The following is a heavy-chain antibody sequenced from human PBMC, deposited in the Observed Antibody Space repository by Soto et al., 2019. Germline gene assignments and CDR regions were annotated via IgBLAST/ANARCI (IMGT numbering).Heavy chain of an antibody. CDR2: INAGNGNT. CDR3: ARPYDSSGSYLPFDY. Sequence: GASVKVSCKASGYTFTSYAMHWVRQAPGQRLEWMGWINAGNGNTKYSQKFQGRVTITRDTSASTGYMELNSLRAEDTAVYYCARPYDSSGSYLPFDYWGQGTLVTVS. J-gene: IGHJ4*02. CDR1: GYTFTSYA. V-gene: IGHV1-3*01. D-gene: IGHD3-22*01.